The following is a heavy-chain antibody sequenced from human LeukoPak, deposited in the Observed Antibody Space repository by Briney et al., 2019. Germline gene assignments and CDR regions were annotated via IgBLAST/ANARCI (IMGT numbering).Heavy chain of an antibody. CDR3: ATYSNYVYYYYYYMDV. J-gene: IGHJ6*03. CDR2: IIPIFGTA. D-gene: IGHD4-11*01. Sequence: SVKVSCKASGGTFSSYAISWVRQAPGQGLEWMGRIIPIFGTANYAQKFQGRVTITTDESTSTAYMELSSLRSEDTAVYYCATYSNYVYYYYYYMDVWGKGTTVTVSS. CDR1: GGTFSSYA. V-gene: IGHV1-69*05.